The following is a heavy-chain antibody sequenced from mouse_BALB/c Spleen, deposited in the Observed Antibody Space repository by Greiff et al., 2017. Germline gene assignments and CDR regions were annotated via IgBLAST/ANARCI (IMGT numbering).Heavy chain of an antibody. D-gene: IGHD2-2*01. CDR2: IWSGGST. CDR1: GFSLTSYG. J-gene: IGHJ3*01. Sequence: VQLVESGPGLVQPSESLSITCTVSGFSLTSYGVHWVRQSPGKGLEWLGVIWSGGSTDYNAAFISRLSISKDNSTSQVFFKMNSLQANDTAIYYCARNGYDVSWFAYWGQGTLVTVSA. CDR3: ARNGYDVSWFAY. V-gene: IGHV2-2*02.